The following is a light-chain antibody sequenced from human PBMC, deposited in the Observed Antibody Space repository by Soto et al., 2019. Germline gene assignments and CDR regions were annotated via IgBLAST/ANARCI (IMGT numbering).Light chain of an antibody. V-gene: IGKV1-12*01. CDR2: AAS. J-gene: IGKJ2*01. CDR3: QQAHSFPYT. Sequence: DIQMTQSPSTLSASVVDTVTVTCRASQSVSGWLAWYQQKPGKAPKLLIYAASSLQSGVPSRFSGSGSGTDFTLTITSLQPEDFATYYCQQAHSFPYTFGQGTKVDIK. CDR1: QSVSGW.